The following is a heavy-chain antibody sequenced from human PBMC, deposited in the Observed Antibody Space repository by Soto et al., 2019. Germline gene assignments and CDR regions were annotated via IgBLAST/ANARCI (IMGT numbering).Heavy chain of an antibody. V-gene: IGHV3-21*01. J-gene: IGHJ4*02. CDR3: ARGNQYYYDSSGYYPPDY. CDR2: ISSSSSYI. CDR1: GFTFSSYS. Sequence: GGSLRLSCAASGFTFSSYSMNWVRQAPGKGLEWVSSISSSSSYIYYADSVKGRFTISRDNAKNSLYLQMNSLRAEDTAVYYCARGNQYYYDSSGYYPPDYWGQGTLVTVSS. D-gene: IGHD3-22*01.